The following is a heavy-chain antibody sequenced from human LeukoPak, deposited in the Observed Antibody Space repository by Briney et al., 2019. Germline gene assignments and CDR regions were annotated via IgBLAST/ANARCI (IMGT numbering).Heavy chain of an antibody. Sequence: PSETLSLTCAVSGGSISSSNWWSWVRQPPGKGLEWIGEIYHSGSTNYNPSLKSRVTISVDKSKNQFSLKLSSVTAADTVVYYCARVITIFGVVPAYYYYYMDVWGKGTTVTVSS. CDR1: GGSISSSNW. CDR2: IYHSGST. V-gene: IGHV4-4*02. CDR3: ARVITIFGVVPAYYYYYMDV. D-gene: IGHD3-3*01. J-gene: IGHJ6*03.